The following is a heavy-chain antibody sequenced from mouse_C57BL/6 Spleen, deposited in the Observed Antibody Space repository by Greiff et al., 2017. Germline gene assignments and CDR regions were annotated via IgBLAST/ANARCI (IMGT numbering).Heavy chain of an antibody. J-gene: IGHJ2*01. CDR3: ARTIHYYGSSYHYFDY. D-gene: IGHD1-1*01. CDR2: ILPGSGST. Sequence: LQESGAELMKPGASVKLSCKATGYTFTGYWIEWVKQRPGHGLEWIGEILPGSGSTNHNEKFKGKATFTADTSSNTAYMQLSSLTTEDSAIYYCARTIHYYGSSYHYFDYWGQGTTLTVSS. V-gene: IGHV1-9*01. CDR1: GYTFTGYW.